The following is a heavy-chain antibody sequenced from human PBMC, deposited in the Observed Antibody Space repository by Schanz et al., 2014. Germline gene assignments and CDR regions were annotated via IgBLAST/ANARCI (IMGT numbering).Heavy chain of an antibody. J-gene: IGHJ4*02. Sequence: QLQLQESGPGLVKPSETLSLICSVSGGSINSNSYYWGWIRQPPGKGLEWIGNVFYTGTTYTNPSLRSRLPLSGDTSNNHFPLNLTSVTAADTAVYFCARHGPLAGIPLDYWGRGTLVTVSS. D-gene: IGHD6-19*01. CDR2: VFYTGTT. CDR3: ARHGPLAGIPLDY. V-gene: IGHV4-39*01. CDR1: GGSINSNSYY.